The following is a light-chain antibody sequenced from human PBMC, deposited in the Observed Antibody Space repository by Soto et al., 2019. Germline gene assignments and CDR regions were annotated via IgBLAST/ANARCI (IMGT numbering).Light chain of an antibody. CDR1: QSISSW. J-gene: IGKJ1*01. CDR3: LEEINHPCT. CDR2: DAS. Sequence: HITQSNSTLSASVGDRVTITCRASQSISSWLAWYQQKPGKAPKLLIYDASSLESGVPSRFSGSGSGTDFTLAISSLQPEDSATYYCLEEINHPCTSGQGTKVDI. V-gene: IGKV1-5*01.